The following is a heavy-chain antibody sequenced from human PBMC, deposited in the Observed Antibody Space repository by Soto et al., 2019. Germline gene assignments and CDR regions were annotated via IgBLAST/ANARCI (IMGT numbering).Heavy chain of an antibody. J-gene: IGHJ4*02. CDR3: TIIAAAGTLDY. CDR1: GFTFSNAW. Sequence: NPGGSLRLSCAASGFTFSNAWMSWVRQAPGKGLEWVGRIKSKTDGGTTDYAAPVKGRFTISRDDSKNTLYLQMNSLKTEDTAVYYCTIIAAAGTLDYRGQGTLVTVSS. D-gene: IGHD6-13*01. V-gene: IGHV3-15*01. CDR2: IKSKTDGGTT.